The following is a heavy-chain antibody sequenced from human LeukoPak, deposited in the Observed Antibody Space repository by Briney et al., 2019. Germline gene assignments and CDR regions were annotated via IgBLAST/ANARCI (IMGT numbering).Heavy chain of an antibody. D-gene: IGHD6-19*01. CDR1: GGSISSYY. Sequence: SETLSLTCTVSGGSISSYYWSWIRQPPGKGLEWIGYIYYSGSTNYNPSLKSRVTISVDTSKTQFSLKLSSVTAADTAVYYCARESYGRIAVAGILRWFDPWGQGTLVTVSS. CDR2: IYYSGST. CDR3: ARESYGRIAVAGILRWFDP. V-gene: IGHV4-59*12. J-gene: IGHJ5*02.